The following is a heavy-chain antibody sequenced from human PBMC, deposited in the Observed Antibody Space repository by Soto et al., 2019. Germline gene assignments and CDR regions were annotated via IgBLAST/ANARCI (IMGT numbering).Heavy chain of an antibody. CDR1: GFTFSGSA. Sequence: GGSLRLSCAASGFTFSGSAMHWVRQASGKGLEWVGRIRSKANSYATAYAASVKGRFTISRDDSKNTAYLQMNSLKTEDTAVYYCTRRRVYYGSGSYQYYYGMDVWGQGTTVTV. CDR2: IRSKANSYAT. CDR3: TRRRVYYGSGSYQYYYGMDV. V-gene: IGHV3-73*01. J-gene: IGHJ6*02. D-gene: IGHD3-10*01.